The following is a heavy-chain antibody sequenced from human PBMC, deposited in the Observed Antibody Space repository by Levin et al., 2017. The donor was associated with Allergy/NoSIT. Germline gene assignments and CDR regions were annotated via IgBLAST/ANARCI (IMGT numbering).Heavy chain of an antibody. Sequence: GGSLRLSCTPSGFTFSSYKFHWVRQAPGKGLEWVSYISSRGDTTYYADSVKGRFTNSRDNAKNSLYLQMNSLRAEDTAVYHCVREGEGSYNFDYWGQGTLVTVSS. CDR2: ISSRGDTT. CDR3: VREGEGSYNFDY. CDR1: GFTFSSYK. D-gene: IGHD3-10*01. V-gene: IGHV3-48*03. J-gene: IGHJ4*02.